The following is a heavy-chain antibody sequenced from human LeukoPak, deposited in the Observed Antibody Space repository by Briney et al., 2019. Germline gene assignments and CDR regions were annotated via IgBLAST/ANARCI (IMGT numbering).Heavy chain of an antibody. V-gene: IGHV4-30-4*01. CDR2: IYYSGST. Sequence: SETLSLTCTVSGGSISSGDYYWSWIRQPPGKGLGWIGYIYYSGSTYYNPSLKSRVTISVDTSENQFSLKLSSVTAADTAVYYCARDSFYCSSTYCYLLGAFDIWGQGTMVTVSS. CDR1: GGSISSGDYY. J-gene: IGHJ3*02. CDR3: ARDSFYCSSTYCYLLGAFDI. D-gene: IGHD2-2*01.